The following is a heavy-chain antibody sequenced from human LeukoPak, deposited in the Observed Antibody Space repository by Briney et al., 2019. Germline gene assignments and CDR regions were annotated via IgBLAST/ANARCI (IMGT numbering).Heavy chain of an antibody. J-gene: IGHJ4*02. Sequence: EASVKVSCKASGGTFSSYAISWVRQAPGQGLEWMGRIIPIFGTANYAQKFQGRVTITTDESTSTAYMELSSLRSEDTAVYYCARDINGLGDTFDYWGQGTLVTVSS. CDR3: ARDINGLGDTFDY. V-gene: IGHV1-69*05. CDR1: GGTFSSYA. D-gene: IGHD4-17*01. CDR2: IIPIFGTA.